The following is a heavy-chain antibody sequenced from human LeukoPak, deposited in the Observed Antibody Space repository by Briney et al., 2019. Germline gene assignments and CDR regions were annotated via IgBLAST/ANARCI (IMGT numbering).Heavy chain of an antibody. D-gene: IGHD3-9*01. CDR3: ARHRRYFDWLLPYGMDV. Sequence: ASVKVPCKASGYTFTSYDINWVRQATGQGLEWMGWMNPNSGNTGYAQKFQGRVTMTRNTSISTAYMELSSLRSEDTAVYYCARHRRYFDWLLPYGMDVWGQGTTVTVSS. CDR2: MNPNSGNT. J-gene: IGHJ6*02. V-gene: IGHV1-8*01. CDR1: GYTFTSYD.